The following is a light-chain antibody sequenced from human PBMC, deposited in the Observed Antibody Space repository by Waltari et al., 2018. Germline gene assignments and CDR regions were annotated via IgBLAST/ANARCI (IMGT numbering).Light chain of an antibody. V-gene: IGLV1-44*01. J-gene: IGLJ3*02. CDR3: AVWDDSLGGV. Sequence: QSVLTQPPSVSGTPGQRVTISCSGSNSNIGGNSVNWYQQLPGKAPKLLIYNDNQWPSGVPDRFSASKSGTSASLAITGLQSEDEADYYCAVWDDSLGGVFGGGTKLTVL. CDR2: NDN. CDR1: NSNIGGNS.